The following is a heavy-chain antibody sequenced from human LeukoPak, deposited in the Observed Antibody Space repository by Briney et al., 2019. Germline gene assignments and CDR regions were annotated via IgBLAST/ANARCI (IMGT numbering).Heavy chain of an antibody. V-gene: IGHV3-48*01. CDR2: ISPRSSTM. Sequence: GGSLRLSCAGSEFTFTTYNMHWVRHTPGKGLEWVSYISPRSSTMVYADSVKGRFTISRGNAKNSLYLQMNSLRAEDTAVYYCVRDPTGSFDYWGQGTLVTVSS. J-gene: IGHJ4*02. CDR3: VRDPTGSFDY. D-gene: IGHD2-8*02. CDR1: EFTFTTYN.